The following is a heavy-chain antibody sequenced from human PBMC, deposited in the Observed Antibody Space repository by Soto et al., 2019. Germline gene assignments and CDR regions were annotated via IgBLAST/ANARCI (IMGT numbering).Heavy chain of an antibody. CDR3: ARDSGPAAAGTLTSYYYYYGMDV. Sequence: QVQLVQSGAEVKKPGASVKVSCKASGYTFTSYGISWVRQAPGQGLEWMGWISAYNGNTNYAQKLQGRVTMTTDTSTSTAYMELRSLGSDDTAVYYCARDSGPAAAGTLTSYYYYYGMDVWGQGTTVTVSS. V-gene: IGHV1-18*01. J-gene: IGHJ6*02. CDR2: ISAYNGNT. CDR1: GYTFTSYG. D-gene: IGHD6-13*01.